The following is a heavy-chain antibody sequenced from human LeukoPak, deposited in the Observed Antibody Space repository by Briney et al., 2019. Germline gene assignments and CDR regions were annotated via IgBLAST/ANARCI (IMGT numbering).Heavy chain of an antibody. J-gene: IGHJ2*01. D-gene: IGHD4-17*01. CDR2: IKQDGSAK. Sequence: PGGSLRLSCAASGFTFSTYWMSWVRQAPGRGLEWVANIKQDGSAKYYVDSVKGRFTISRDNAKNSLYLQMNSLRDVDTAVYYCARAEDYGDFTGVYFDVWGRGTLVTVSS. CDR3: ARAEDYGDFTGVYFDV. CDR1: GFTFSTYW. V-gene: IGHV3-7*05.